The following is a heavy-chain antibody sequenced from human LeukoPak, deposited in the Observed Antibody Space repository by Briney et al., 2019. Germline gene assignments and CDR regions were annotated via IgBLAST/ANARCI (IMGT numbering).Heavy chain of an antibody. CDR1: GGSISGHS. CDR3: VRGDVVVAPAADAFDI. D-gene: IGHD2-2*01. V-gene: IGHV4-59*11. Sequence: SETLSLTCTVSGGSISGHSWSWLRQPPGKGLEWIGYIDYSGSTYFSPSLKSRLTISIDMSKNQFSLKLNSVTAADTAVYYCVRGDVVVAPAADAFDIWGQGTMVTVSS. CDR2: IDYSGST. J-gene: IGHJ3*02.